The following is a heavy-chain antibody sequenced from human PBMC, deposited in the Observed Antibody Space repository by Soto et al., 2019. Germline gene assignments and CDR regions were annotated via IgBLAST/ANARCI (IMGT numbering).Heavy chain of an antibody. CDR2: INHSGST. V-gene: IGHV4-34*01. CDR1: GGSFSGYY. Sequence: SSETLSLTCAVYGGSFSGYYWSWIRQPPGKGLEWIGEINHSGSTNYNPSLKSRVTISVDTSKNQFSLKLSSVTAADTAVYYCARGDIVVVPAAFYYYYGMDVWGQGTTVTVSS. CDR3: ARGDIVVVPAAFYYYYGMDV. J-gene: IGHJ6*02. D-gene: IGHD2-2*01.